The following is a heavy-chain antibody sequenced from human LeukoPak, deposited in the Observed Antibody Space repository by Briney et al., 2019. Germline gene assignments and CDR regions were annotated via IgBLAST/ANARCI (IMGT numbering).Heavy chain of an antibody. Sequence: GGSLRLSCAASGFTVRNNYMSWVRQAPGKGLEWVSVIYSGGSTYYADSVKGRFTISRDNSKNTLYLQMNSLRAEDTAVYFCATGERMVRGDGVDYWGQGTLVAVSS. CDR2: IYSGGST. V-gene: IGHV3-66*01. CDR1: GFTVRNNY. D-gene: IGHD3-10*01. J-gene: IGHJ4*02. CDR3: ATGERMVRGDGVDY.